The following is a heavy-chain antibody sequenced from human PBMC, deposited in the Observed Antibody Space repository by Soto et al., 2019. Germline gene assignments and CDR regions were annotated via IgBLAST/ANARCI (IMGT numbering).Heavy chain of an antibody. CDR1: GGSISSGDYY. Sequence: SETLSLTCTVSGGSISSGDYYWSWIRQPPGKGLEWIGYIYYSGSTYYNPSLKSRVTISVDTSKNQFSLKLSSVTAADTAVYYCARERYYDSSGSPGPNWFDPWGQGTLVTVSS. CDR2: IYYSGST. CDR3: ARERYYDSSGSPGPNWFDP. D-gene: IGHD3-22*01. V-gene: IGHV4-30-4*01. J-gene: IGHJ5*02.